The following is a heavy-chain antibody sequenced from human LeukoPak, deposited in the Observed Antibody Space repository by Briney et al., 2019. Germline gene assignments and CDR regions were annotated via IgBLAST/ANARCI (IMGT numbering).Heavy chain of an antibody. J-gene: IGHJ6*02. V-gene: IGHV3-11*01. Sequence: GGSLRLSCAASGFTFSDYYMSWIRQAPGKGLEWVSYISSSGSTIYYADSVKGRFTISRDNSKNTVYLQMNSLRAEDTAVYYCAKGSPACYNGMDVWGQGTTVTVSS. D-gene: IGHD2-2*02. CDR2: ISSSGSTI. CDR1: GFTFSDYY. CDR3: AKGSPACYNGMDV.